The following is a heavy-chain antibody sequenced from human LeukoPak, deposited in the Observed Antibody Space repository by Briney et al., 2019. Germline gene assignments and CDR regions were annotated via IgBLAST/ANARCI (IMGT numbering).Heavy chain of an antibody. J-gene: IGHJ3*02. D-gene: IGHD6-19*01. V-gene: IGHV1-2*02. CDR3: ARVRSSGWYDAFDI. CDR2: INPNNGGT. Sequence: ASVKVSCKASGYTFTGHYMHWVRQAPGQGLEWMGWINPNNGGTNYAQKFQGRVTMTRDTSISTAYMELSRLRSDDTAVYYCARVRSSGWYDAFDIWGQGTMVTVSS. CDR1: GYTFTGHY.